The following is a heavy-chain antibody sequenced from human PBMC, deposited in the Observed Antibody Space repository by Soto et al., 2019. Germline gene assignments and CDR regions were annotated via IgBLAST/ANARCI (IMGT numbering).Heavy chain of an antibody. D-gene: IGHD2-21*02. J-gene: IGHJ4*02. CDR2: IIPFFGTA. Sequence: GASVKVSCKASGGTFGTFGISWGRQAPGQGLGWMGGIIPFFGTANYAQKFQDRVTITAEESTSTVYMDLRSLRAEDTAIYYCARNPPMESCDNYYFDFWGPGALVTVYS. V-gene: IGHV1-69*13. CDR1: GGTFGTFG. CDR3: ARNPPMESCDNYYFDF.